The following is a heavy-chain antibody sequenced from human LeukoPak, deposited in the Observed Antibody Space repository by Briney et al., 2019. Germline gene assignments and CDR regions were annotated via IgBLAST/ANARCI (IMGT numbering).Heavy chain of an antibody. V-gene: IGHV4-61*02. CDR3: ARQYSDIFTGYHRGELYWYFDL. J-gene: IGHJ2*01. CDR1: GGSISSGSYY. CDR2: IYSSGST. Sequence: SQTLSPTCTVSGGSISSGSYYWSWIRQPAGKGLEWIGRIYSSGSTNYNPSLKSRVTISLDTSKNQFSLKLSSVTAADTAVYYCARQYSDIFTGYHRGELYWYFDLWGRGTLVTVSS. D-gene: IGHD3-9*01.